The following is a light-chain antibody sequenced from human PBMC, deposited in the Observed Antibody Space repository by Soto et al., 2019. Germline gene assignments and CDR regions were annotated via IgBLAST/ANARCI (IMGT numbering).Light chain of an antibody. CDR3: HVWDSSSDHYV. Sequence: SYDLTQPPSVSVAPGQTASVACGGNNIGGKSVHWYQQKPGQAPVLVVYDDSDRPSGIPDRFSGSNSGDTATLTIRRVEAGDEADYYCHVWDSSSDHYVFGTGTKVTVL. V-gene: IGLV3-21*02. J-gene: IGLJ1*01. CDR2: DDS. CDR1: NIGGKS.